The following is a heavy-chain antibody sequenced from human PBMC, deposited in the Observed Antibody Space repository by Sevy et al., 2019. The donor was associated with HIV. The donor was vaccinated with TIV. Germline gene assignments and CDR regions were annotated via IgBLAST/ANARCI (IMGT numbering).Heavy chain of an antibody. J-gene: IGHJ4*02. CDR1: GGTFVGHY. V-gene: IGHV4-34*01. CDR3: ARTSTLTIGALDS. CDR2: INHRGTA. D-gene: IGHD4-17*01. Sequence: SETLSLTCGVSGGTFVGHYWTWIRQTPGKGLEWIGEINHRGTANYNPSLKSRVSISVDTSNNQFSLRLNSVTAADTAVYYCARTSTLTIGALDSWGQGALVTVSS.